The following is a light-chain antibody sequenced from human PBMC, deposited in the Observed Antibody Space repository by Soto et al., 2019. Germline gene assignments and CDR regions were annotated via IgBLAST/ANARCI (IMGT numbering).Light chain of an antibody. CDR2: GAS. Sequence: EIVMTQSPATLSVSPGERATLSCRASQSVSSNLAGYQQKPGQAPRLLIYGASTRATGIPARFSGSGSGTEFTLTISSLQSEDFAVYYCQQYNNWPPTFGQGTKVDMK. V-gene: IGKV3-15*01. CDR3: QQYNNWPPT. CDR1: QSVSSN. J-gene: IGKJ1*01.